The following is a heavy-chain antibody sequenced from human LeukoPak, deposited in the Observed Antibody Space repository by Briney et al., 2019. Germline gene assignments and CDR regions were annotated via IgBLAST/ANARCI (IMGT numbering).Heavy chain of an antibody. J-gene: IGHJ6*03. Sequence: GASVKVSYKASGYTFTSYGISWVRQAPGQGLEWMGWISAYNGNTNYAQKLQGRVTMTTDTSTSTAYMELRSLRSDDTAVYYCARDGRGYRNGELYYYYYMDVWGKGTTVTVSS. CDR1: GYTFTSYG. CDR3: ARDGRGYRNGELYYYYYMDV. V-gene: IGHV1-18*01. CDR2: ISAYNGNT. D-gene: IGHD5-12*01.